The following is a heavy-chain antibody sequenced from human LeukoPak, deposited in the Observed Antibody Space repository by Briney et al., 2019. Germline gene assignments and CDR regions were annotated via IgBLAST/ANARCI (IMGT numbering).Heavy chain of an antibody. CDR1: GYSFTSYW. J-gene: IGHJ6*02. Sequence: GESLKISCKGSGYSFTSYWIGWVRQMPGKGLEWMGNIYPGDSDTRYSPSLQGQVTISADKSISTAYLQWSSLKASDTAMYYCARLSSSSRTLYYYYYGMDVWGQGTTVTVSS. D-gene: IGHD6-13*01. CDR2: IYPGDSDT. CDR3: ARLSSSSRTLYYYYYGMDV. V-gene: IGHV5-51*01.